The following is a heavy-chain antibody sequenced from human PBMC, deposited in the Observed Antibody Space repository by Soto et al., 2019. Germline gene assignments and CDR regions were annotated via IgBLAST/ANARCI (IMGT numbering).Heavy chain of an antibody. J-gene: IGHJ4*02. V-gene: IGHV3-30-3*01. CDR3: ARDAKGFDY. Sequence: QVQLVESGGGVVQPGRSLRLSCAASGFTFSSYAMHWVRQAAGKGLEWVGIISYDGSNKYYADSVKGRFTISRDNSKNTLYLQMNSLRPEDTAVYYCARDAKGFDYWGQGNLVTVSS. CDR2: ISYDGSNK. CDR1: GFTFSSYA.